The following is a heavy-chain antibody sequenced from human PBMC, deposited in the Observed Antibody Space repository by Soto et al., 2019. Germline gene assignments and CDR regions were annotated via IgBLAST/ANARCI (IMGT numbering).Heavy chain of an antibody. CDR1: GFTFGSYG. J-gene: IGHJ4*02. Sequence: GGSLSLSCAASGFTFGSYGMHWVRQAPGKGLEWVAVIWFEGSNKFYADSVKGRFTISRDNSKNTVSLQMNSLRDEDSAAYYCATTGPYWGQGTLVTVSS. V-gene: IGHV3-33*01. CDR3: ATTGPY. CDR2: IWFEGSNK.